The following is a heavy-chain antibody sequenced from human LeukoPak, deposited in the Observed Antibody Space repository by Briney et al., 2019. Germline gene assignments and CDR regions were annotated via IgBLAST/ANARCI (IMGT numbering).Heavy chain of an antibody. CDR2: IIPVFGTP. CDR3: ARERLARFPYLDY. CDR1: GGTFSNSG. V-gene: IGHV1-69*06. Sequence: GSSVKVSCKTSGGTFSNSGISWVRQAPGQGPEWMGGIIPVFGTPNYAQKFQGRLTITADRSTTTAYMELSSLTSDDTAVYYCARERLARFPYLDYWGQGTLFAVSS. J-gene: IGHJ4*02. D-gene: IGHD3-3*01.